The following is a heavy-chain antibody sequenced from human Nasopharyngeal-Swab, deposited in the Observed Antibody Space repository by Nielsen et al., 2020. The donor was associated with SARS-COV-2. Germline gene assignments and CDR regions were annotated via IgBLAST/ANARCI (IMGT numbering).Heavy chain of an antibody. J-gene: IGHJ1*01. V-gene: IGHV3-33*06. D-gene: IGHD6-13*01. CDR2: IWYDGSNK. Sequence: GESLKISCAASGFTFSSYGMHWVRQAPGKGLEWVAVIWYDGSNKYYADSVKGRFTISRDNSKNTLSLQMNSLRAEDTAVYYCAKDGEEQQLVRYFQHWGQGTLVTVSS. CDR3: AKDGEEQQLVRYFQH. CDR1: GFTFSSYG.